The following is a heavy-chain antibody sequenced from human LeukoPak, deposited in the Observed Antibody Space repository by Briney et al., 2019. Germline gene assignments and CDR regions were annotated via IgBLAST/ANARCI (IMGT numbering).Heavy chain of an antibody. CDR3: AAWGLHNY. D-gene: IGHD7-27*01. V-gene: IGHV3-7*01. CDR2: IDLGGSAK. Sequence: GRSLRLACSASGFSVSAYWMNWGRQAPGKGPGWVANIDLGGSAKSYVDSVKGRCTISRDNANNSLYLQMNSLRVEDTAVYYCAAWGLHNYWGQGTLVTVSS. CDR1: GFSVSAYW. J-gene: IGHJ4*02.